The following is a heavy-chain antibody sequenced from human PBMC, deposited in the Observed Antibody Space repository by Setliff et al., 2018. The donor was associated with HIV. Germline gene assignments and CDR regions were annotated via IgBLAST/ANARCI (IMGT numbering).Heavy chain of an antibody. CDR3: ARLVGSYGSGRVRFDP. J-gene: IGHJ5*02. CDR2: INHTGST. D-gene: IGHD3-10*01. CDR1: SGPFSGYY. Sequence: SETLSLTCGVPSGPFSGYYWTWIRQPPGKGLEWIGEINHTGSTSYNPSLKRRVTLSIVTSKNHVSLRLTSVTAADTALYYCARLVGSYGSGRVRFDPWGPGTAVTVSS. V-gene: IGHV4-34*01.